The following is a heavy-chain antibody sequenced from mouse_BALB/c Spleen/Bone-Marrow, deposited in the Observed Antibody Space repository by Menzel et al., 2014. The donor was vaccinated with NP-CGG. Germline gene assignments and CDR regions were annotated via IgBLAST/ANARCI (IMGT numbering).Heavy chain of an antibody. J-gene: IGHJ4*01. Sequence: VQRVESGAELVRPGTSVKVSCKASGYAFTNYLIEWVKQRPGQGLEWIGVINPGSGGTNYNEKFKGKATLTADKSSSTASMQLSSLTSDDSAVYFCARSIAYYYGMDYWGQGTSVTVSS. CDR1: GYAFTNYL. D-gene: IGHD2-10*02. CDR2: INPGSGGT. V-gene: IGHV1-54*03. CDR3: ARSIAYYYGMDY.